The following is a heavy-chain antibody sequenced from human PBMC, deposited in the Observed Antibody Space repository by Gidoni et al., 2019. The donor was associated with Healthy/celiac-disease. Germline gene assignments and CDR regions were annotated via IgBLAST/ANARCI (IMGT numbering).Heavy chain of an antibody. CDR1: GGTFTSYA. J-gene: IGHJ3*02. V-gene: IGHV1-69*01. Sequence: QVQLVQSGAEVKKPGPTVKVSCKSSGGTFTSYAISWVRQAPGQGLEWMRGIIPSFGTANYAQKFQGRVTITADESTSTAYMELSSLRSEDTAVYYCARDHFVDSSGYSAFDIWGQGTMVTVSS. CDR2: IIPSFGTA. CDR3: ARDHFVDSSGYSAFDI. D-gene: IGHD3-22*01.